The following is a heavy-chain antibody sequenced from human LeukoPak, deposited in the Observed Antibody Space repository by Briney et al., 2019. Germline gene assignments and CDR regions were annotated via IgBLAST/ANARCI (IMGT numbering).Heavy chain of an antibody. CDR3: ARGGSNWYLFDC. J-gene: IGHJ4*02. V-gene: IGHV3-66*01. CDR1: GFIVSINY. Sequence: PGGSLRLSCAASGFIVSINYMNWVRQAPGKGLEWVSGIYTGGNTDYADSVKGRFTISRDISKNTLYLQMNSLRAEDTAVYYCARGGSNWYLFDCWGQGTLVTVSS. CDR2: IYTGGNT. D-gene: IGHD6-13*01.